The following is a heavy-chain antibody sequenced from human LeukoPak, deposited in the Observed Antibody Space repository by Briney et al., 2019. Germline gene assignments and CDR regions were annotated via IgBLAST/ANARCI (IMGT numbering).Heavy chain of an antibody. D-gene: IGHD3-22*01. J-gene: IGHJ5*02. Sequence: GASVKVSCKASGGTFSSYAISWVRQAPGQGLEWMGGIIPIFGTANYAQKFQGRVTTTADESTSTAYMELSSLRSEDTAVYYCARGASYYYDSSGYEHWFDPWGQGTLVTVSS. CDR3: ARGASYYYDSSGYEHWFDP. V-gene: IGHV1-69*13. CDR2: IIPIFGTA. CDR1: GGTFSSYA.